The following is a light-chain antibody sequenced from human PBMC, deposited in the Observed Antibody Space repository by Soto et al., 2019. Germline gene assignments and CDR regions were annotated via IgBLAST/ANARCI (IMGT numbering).Light chain of an antibody. J-gene: IGKJ5*01. V-gene: IGKV3-11*01. CDR2: DAS. Sequence: EMVLTQSPATLSLCPGERGTLSCRASQSVSSLLAWYQQKPGQAPRLLIYDASNRATGIPARFSGSGSGTDFTLTIRSLEPEDSAIYYCQQRNSWPPVTFGQGTRLEIK. CDR3: QQRNSWPPVT. CDR1: QSVSSL.